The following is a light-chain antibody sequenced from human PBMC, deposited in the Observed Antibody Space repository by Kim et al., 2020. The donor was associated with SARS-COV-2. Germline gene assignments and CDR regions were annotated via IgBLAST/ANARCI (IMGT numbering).Light chain of an antibody. CDR2: AAS. CDR3: QHYYSYPVA. CDR1: QGINNY. J-gene: IGKJ5*01. V-gene: IGKV1-16*01. Sequence: ASVGDRVTITCRASQGINNYLAWFQQKPGEAPKSLIFAASSLQSGVPPRFSGSGSGTDFTLTIISLQPEDFAIYYCQHYYSYPVAFGQGTRLEIK.